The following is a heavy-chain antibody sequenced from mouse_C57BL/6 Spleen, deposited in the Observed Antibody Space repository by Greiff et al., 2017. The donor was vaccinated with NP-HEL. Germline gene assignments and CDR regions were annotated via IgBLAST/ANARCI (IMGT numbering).Heavy chain of an antibody. J-gene: IGHJ1*03. CDR1: GYTFTSYG. CDR2: IYPRSGNT. V-gene: IGHV1-81*01. D-gene: IGHD1-1*01. Sequence: VQLQQSGAELARPGASVKLSCKASGYTFTSYGISWVKQRTGQGLEWIGEIYPRSGNTYYNEKFKGKATLTADKSSSTAYMELRSLTSEDSAVYFGARGYYYGSTHWYVDVWGTGTTVTVSS. CDR3: ARGYYYGSTHWYVDV.